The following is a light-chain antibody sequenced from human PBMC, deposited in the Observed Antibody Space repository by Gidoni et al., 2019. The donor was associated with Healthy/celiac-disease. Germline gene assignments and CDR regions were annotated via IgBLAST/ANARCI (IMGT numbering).Light chain of an antibody. Sequence: SYELPQPPSVSVSPGQTASITCSGDKLGAKYACWYQQKPGQSPVLVIYQDSKRPSGIPERFSGSNSGNTATLTISGTQAMDEADYYCQAWDSSTVVFGGGTKLTVL. J-gene: IGLJ2*01. CDR2: QDS. CDR3: QAWDSSTVV. CDR1: KLGAKY. V-gene: IGLV3-1*01.